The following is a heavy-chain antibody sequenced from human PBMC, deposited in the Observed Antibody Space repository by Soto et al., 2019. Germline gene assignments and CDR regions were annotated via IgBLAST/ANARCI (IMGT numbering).Heavy chain of an antibody. J-gene: IGHJ6*02. Sequence: EVQLVESGGGLVQPGGSLRLSCAASGFTFSSYWMSWVRQAPGKGLEWVANIKQDGSEKYYVDSVKGRFTISSDNAKNSLYLQMNSLRAEDTAVYYCAREGDSGSYYYYYYYGMDVWGQGTTVTVSS. CDR3: AREGDSGSYYYYYYYGMDV. V-gene: IGHV3-7*01. CDR2: IKQDGSEK. D-gene: IGHD1-26*01. CDR1: GFTFSSYW.